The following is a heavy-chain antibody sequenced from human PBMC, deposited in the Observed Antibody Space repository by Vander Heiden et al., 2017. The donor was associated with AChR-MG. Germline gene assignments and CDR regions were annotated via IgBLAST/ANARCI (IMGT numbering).Heavy chain of an antibody. CDR3: ARLRGGAWYSSGWYSADY. V-gene: IGHV4-39*01. Sequence: QLQLQESGPGLVKPSETLSLTCTVSGGSISSSSYYWGWIRQPPGKGLEWIGSIYYSGSTYYNPSLKSRVTISVDTSKNQFSLKLSSVTAADTAVYYCARLRGGAWYSSGWYSADYWGQGTLVTVSS. D-gene: IGHD6-19*01. J-gene: IGHJ4*02. CDR1: GGSISSSSYY. CDR2: IYYSGST.